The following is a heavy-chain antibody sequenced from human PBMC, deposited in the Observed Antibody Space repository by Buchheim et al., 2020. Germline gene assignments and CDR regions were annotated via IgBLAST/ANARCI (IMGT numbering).Heavy chain of an antibody. CDR1: GYTFTGYY. D-gene: IGHD6-6*01. CDR2: INPNSGGT. J-gene: IGHJ4*02. V-gene: IGHV1-2*04. Sequence: QVQLVQSGAEVKKPGASVKVSCKASGYTFTGYYIHWVRQAPGQGLEWMGWINPNSGGTNYAQKFQGWVTMTRDTSTSTAYMELSRLTSDDTAVYYCAKTGDYSSSSLPPLPEYYFDYWGQGTL. CDR3: AKTGDYSSSSLPPLPEYYFDY.